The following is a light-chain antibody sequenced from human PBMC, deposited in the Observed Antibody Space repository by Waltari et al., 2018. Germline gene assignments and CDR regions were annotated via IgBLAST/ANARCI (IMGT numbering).Light chain of an antibody. CDR3: QQYYGVILT. CDR1: HGISNS. V-gene: IGKV1-NL1*01. CDR2: GTS. Sequence: DIQMTQSPSSLSASVGATVTITCRASHGISNSLAWYQQHPGQAPKLLLFGTSRLQSGVPSRFSGRGSGTDYSLTISSLQPEDFGTYYCQQYYGVILTFGGGTKVEI. J-gene: IGKJ4*01.